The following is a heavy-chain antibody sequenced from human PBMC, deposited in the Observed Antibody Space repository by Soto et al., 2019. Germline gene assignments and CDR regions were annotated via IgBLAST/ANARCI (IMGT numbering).Heavy chain of an antibody. D-gene: IGHD3-10*01. V-gene: IGHV6-1*01. Sequence: KQSQTLSLTCAISGDSVSSNSAAWNWIRQSPSRGLEWLGRTYYRSKWYNDYAVSVKSRITINPDTSKNHFSLQLNSVTPEDTAVYYCARTRTYSTLLWFGEATTNWFDPWGQGTLVTVSS. CDR2: TYYRSKWYN. CDR1: GDSVSSNSAA. CDR3: ARTRTYSTLLWFGEATTNWFDP. J-gene: IGHJ5*02.